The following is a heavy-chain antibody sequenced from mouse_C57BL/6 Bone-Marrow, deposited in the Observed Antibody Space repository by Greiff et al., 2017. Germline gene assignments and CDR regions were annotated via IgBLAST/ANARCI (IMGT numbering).Heavy chain of an antibody. V-gene: IGHV1-56*01. CDR3: ARWEYGYDLAWFAY. D-gene: IGHD2-2*01. Sequence: QVQLQQSGPELVRPGASVKISCKAPGYTFTSHWMQWVRQRPGQGLEWIGEIFPGSGSTYYNEKFKGKATLTVDTSSRTAYMRLSSLKSEDSAVYFCARWEYGYDLAWFAYWGQGTLVTVSA. CDR2: IFPGSGST. J-gene: IGHJ3*01. CDR1: GYTFTSHW.